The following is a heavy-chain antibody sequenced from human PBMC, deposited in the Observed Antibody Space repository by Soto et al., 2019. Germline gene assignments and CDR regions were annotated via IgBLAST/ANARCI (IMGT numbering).Heavy chain of an antibody. J-gene: IGHJ3*02. CDR3: ARGYSSGWYMDAFDI. CDR1: GYSFTSYG. Sequence: SVKVSCKASGYSFTSYGISWVRLAKGQGLEWMGWISAYNGNTNYAQKLQGRVTMTTDTSTSTAYMELRSLRSDDTAVYYCARGYSSGWYMDAFDIWGQGTMVTV. CDR2: ISAYNGNT. V-gene: IGHV1-18*01. D-gene: IGHD6-19*01.